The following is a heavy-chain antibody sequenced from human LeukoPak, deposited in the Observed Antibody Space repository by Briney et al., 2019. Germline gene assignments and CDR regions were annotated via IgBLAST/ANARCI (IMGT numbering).Heavy chain of an antibody. CDR3: EREGPLGRYYESSGGPDAFDI. CDR1: GGSISSYY. J-gene: IGHJ3*02. Sequence: SETLSLTCTVSGGSISSYYWSWIRQPAGKGLEWIGRIYTSGSTNYNPSLKSRVTMSVDTSKNQFSLKLSSVTAADTAVYYCEREGPLGRYYESSGGPDAFDIWGQGTMVTVSS. V-gene: IGHV4-4*07. D-gene: IGHD3-22*01. CDR2: IYTSGST.